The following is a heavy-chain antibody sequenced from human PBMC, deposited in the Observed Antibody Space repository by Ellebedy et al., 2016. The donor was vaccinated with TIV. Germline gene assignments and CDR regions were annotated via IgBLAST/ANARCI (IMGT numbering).Heavy chain of an antibody. CDR2: VYHSGNT. V-gene: IGHV4-38-2*02. J-gene: IGHJ3*02. CDR1: GYSISGGYF. Sequence: MPSETLSLTCTVSGYSISGGYFWVWIRQPPGRGLEWIGSVYHSGNTYYNPSLKSRITMSVDTSKHQFSLILSSVTAADTAVYFCARDQSATAFDIWGQGTMVTVSS. D-gene: IGHD6-13*01. CDR3: ARDQSATAFDI.